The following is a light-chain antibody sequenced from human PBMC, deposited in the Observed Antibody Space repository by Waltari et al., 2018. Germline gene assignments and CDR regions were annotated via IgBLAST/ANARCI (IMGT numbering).Light chain of an antibody. CDR3: QVWEGSSDHYV. Sequence: SYVLTQPASVSVAPGKTARTTCEGNNIGGKTVHWYQLRPGQAPVLVVNDESNRPSEIPERFSGSNSGNTATLTISGVEVGDEGDYYCQVWEGSSDHYVFGTGTAVSV. CDR2: DES. V-gene: IGLV3-21*03. CDR1: NIGGKT. J-gene: IGLJ1*01.